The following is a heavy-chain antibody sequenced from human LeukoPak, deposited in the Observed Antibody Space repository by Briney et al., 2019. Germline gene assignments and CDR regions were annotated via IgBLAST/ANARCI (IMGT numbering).Heavy chain of an antibody. J-gene: IGHJ5*02. V-gene: IGHV4-59*01. Sequence: SETLSLTCTVSGGSISSYYWSWIRQPPGKGLEWIGYIYYSGSTNYNPSLKSRVTIPVDTSKNQFSLKLSSVTAADTAVYYCARDVGYCSSTSCYRSRFDPWGQGTLVTVSS. D-gene: IGHD2-2*01. CDR1: GGSISSYY. CDR2: IYYSGST. CDR3: ARDVGYCSSTSCYRSRFDP.